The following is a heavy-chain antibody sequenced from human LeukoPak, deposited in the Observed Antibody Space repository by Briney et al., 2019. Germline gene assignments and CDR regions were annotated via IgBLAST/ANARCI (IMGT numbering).Heavy chain of an antibody. V-gene: IGHV1-18*01. D-gene: IGHD4-23*01. CDR3: ARALSTVVTPSHGDAFDI. CDR1: GYTFTSYG. J-gene: IGHJ3*02. CDR2: ISAYNGNT. Sequence: ASVKVSCKASGYTFTSYGISWVRQAPGQGVEWMGWISAYNGNTNYAQKLQGRVTMTTDTSTSTAYMELRSLISDDTAVYYCARALSTVVTPSHGDAFDIWGQGTMVTVSS.